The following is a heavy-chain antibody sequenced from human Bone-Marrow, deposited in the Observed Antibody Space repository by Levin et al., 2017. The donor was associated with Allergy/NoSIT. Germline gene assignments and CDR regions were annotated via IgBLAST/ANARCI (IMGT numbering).Heavy chain of an antibody. J-gene: IGHJ4*02. CDR2: IYYSGST. CDR1: GGSISSSY. D-gene: IGHD6-13*01. CDR3: ARAGGGIAGNFDY. V-gene: IGHV4-59*01. Sequence: SQTLSLTCTVSGGSISSSYWSWIRQPPGKGLEWIGYIYYSGSTNYNPSLKSRVTISVDTSKNQFSLKLSSVTAADTAVYYCARAGGGIAGNFDYWGQGTLVTVSS.